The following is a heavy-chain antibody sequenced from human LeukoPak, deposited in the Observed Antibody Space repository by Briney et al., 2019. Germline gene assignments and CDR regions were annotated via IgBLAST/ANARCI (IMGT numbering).Heavy chain of an antibody. J-gene: IGHJ4*02. Sequence: SGTLSLTCTVSGGSISSYYWSWIRQPAGKGLEWIGRIYTSGSTNYNPSLKSRVTMSVDTSKNQFSLKLSSVTAADTAVYYCAREIVVVPAAIYYFDYWGQGTLVTVSS. CDR1: GGSISSYY. CDR3: AREIVVVPAAIYYFDY. D-gene: IGHD2-2*01. CDR2: IYTSGST. V-gene: IGHV4-4*07.